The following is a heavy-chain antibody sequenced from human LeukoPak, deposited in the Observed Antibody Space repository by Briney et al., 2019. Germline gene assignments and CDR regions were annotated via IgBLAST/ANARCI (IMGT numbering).Heavy chain of an antibody. D-gene: IGHD4-11*01. CDR3: ARAKIHDYSRGYYYYGMDV. J-gene: IGHJ6*02. CDR2: IYYSGST. Sequence: SETLSLTCTVSGGSISSYYWSWIRQPPGKGLEWIGYIYYSGSTNYNPSLESRVTISVDTSKNQFSLKLSSVTAADTAVYYCARAKIHDYSRGYYYYGMDVWGQGTTVTVPS. CDR1: GGSISSYY. V-gene: IGHV4-59*01.